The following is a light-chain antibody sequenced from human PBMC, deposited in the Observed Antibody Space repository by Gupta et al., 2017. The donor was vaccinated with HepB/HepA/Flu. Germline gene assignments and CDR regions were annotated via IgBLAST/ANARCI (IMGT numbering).Light chain of an antibody. CDR2: SAS. V-gene: IGKV1-39*01. Sequence: DIQMTQSPSSLSASVGDTVTITCRASESIGTFLNWYQKKPGKAPNLLIYSASKVQSGVPSRFSGNGSGTNFTLTITRRQPEDFATYYSQQRKSPQWTFGRATKVHIK. CDR1: ESIGTF. J-gene: IGKJ1*01. CDR3: QQRKSPQWT.